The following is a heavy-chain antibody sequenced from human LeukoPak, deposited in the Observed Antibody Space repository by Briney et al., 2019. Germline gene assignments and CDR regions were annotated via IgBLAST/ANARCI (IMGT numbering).Heavy chain of an antibody. CDR1: GGTFSSYA. D-gene: IGHD6-19*01. J-gene: IGHJ4*02. V-gene: IGHV1-69*01. CDR2: IIPIFGTA. Sequence: SVKVSCKASGGTFSSYAISWVRQAPGQGLEWMGGIIPIFGTANYAQKFQGRVTITADVSTSTAYMELSSLRSEDTAVYYCARSRGLGIAVATNRGGIYYFDYWGQGTLVTVSS. CDR3: ARSRGLGIAVATNRGGIYYFDY.